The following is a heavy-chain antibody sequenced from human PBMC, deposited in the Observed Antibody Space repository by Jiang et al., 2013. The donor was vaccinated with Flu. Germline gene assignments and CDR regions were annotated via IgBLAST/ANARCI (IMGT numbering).Heavy chain of an antibody. D-gene: IGHD2-21*01. Sequence: GSGLVKPSETLSLTCTVSGGSTSSSNHYWGWIRQPPGKGLEWIGSIFHSGITYYNPSLKSRVTISVDTSKNQFSLNLSSVTAAGTAVYYCVRHIRENAFDIWGQGTMVTVSS. CDR1: GGSTSSSNHY. J-gene: IGHJ3*02. CDR3: VRHIRENAFDI. CDR2: IFHSGIT. V-gene: IGHV4-39*07.